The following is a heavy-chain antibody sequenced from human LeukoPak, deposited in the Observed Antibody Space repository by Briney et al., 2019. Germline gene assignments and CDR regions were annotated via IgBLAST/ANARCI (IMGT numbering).Heavy chain of an antibody. CDR2: IYYSGST. V-gene: IGHV4-30-4*01. CDR1: GGSISSGDYY. D-gene: IGHD4-17*01. Sequence: SETLSLTYTVSGGSISSGDYYWSWIRQPPGKGLEWIGYIYYSGSTYYNPSLKSRVTISVDTSKNQFSLKLSSVTAADTAVYYCATYYGDYVGWFDPWGQGTLVTVSS. CDR3: ATYYGDYVGWFDP. J-gene: IGHJ5*02.